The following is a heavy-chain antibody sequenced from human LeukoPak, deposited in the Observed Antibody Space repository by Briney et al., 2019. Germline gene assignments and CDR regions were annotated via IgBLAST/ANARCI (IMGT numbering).Heavy chain of an antibody. J-gene: IGHJ6*03. V-gene: IGHV3-23*01. CDR1: GFTFSSYA. Sequence: GGSLRLSCAASGFTFSSYAMSWVRQAPGKGLEWVSVISGSGGSTYYADSAKGRFTISRDNSKNTLYLQMNSLRAEDAAVYYCAKDPAIFFYYYYYMDVWGKGTTVTVSS. D-gene: IGHD3-9*01. CDR3: AKDPAIFFYYYYYMDV. CDR2: ISGSGGST.